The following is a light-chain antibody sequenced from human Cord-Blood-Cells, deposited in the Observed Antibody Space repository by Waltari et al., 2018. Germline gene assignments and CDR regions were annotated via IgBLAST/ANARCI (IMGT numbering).Light chain of an antibody. CDR2: WAS. J-gene: IGKJ4*01. Sequence: DIVMTQSPDSLAVSLGERATINCKSSQGVLYSSNKKNYLAWYQQKTGQPPKLLMYWASTRESGVPDRFSGSGSGTDFTLTISSLQAEDVAVYYCQQYYSTPLTFGGGTKVEIK. CDR3: QQYYSTPLT. V-gene: IGKV4-1*01. CDR1: QGVLYSSNKKNY.